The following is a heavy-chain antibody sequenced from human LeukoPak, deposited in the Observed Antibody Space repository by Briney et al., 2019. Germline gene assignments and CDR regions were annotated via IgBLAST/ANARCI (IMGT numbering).Heavy chain of an antibody. CDR2: ISGSGGTT. V-gene: IGHV3-23*01. CDR1: GFSFSNYV. Sequence: GGSLRLSCAASGFSFSNYVMSWVRQAPGKGLECVSGISGSGGTTYNADSVKGRFTISRDNSKNTLYLQMNNLRAEDTALYFCARSPEDFPPYFDRWFDSWGQGILVTVSS. D-gene: IGHD2/OR15-2a*01. J-gene: IGHJ5*01. CDR3: ARSPEDFPPYFDRWFDS.